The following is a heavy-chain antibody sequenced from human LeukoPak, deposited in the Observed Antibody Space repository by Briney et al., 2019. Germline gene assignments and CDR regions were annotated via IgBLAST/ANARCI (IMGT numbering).Heavy chain of an antibody. V-gene: IGHV4-59*08. D-gene: IGHD3-22*01. Sequence: SETLSLTCTVSGGSISGYYWSWIRQPPGRGLEWIGYIYYSGSTDYNPSLKSRVTISVDTSKNQFSLKLSSVTAADTAVYYCARHYYDSSGYCYQDYWGQGTLVTVSS. CDR3: ARHYYDSSGYCYQDY. CDR1: GGSISGYY. J-gene: IGHJ4*02. CDR2: IYYSGST.